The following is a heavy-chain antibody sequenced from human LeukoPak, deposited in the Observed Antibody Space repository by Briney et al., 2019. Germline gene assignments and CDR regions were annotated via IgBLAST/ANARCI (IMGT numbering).Heavy chain of an antibody. J-gene: IGHJ4*02. Sequence: SETLSLTCAVYGGSFSGYYWSWIRQPPGKGLEWIGEINHSGSTNYNPSLKSRVTISVDTSKNQFSLKLSSVTAADTAVYYCARGQVLRLDYWGQGTLVTVSS. CDR3: ARGQVLRLDY. V-gene: IGHV4-34*01. CDR2: INHSGST. CDR1: GGSFSGYY. D-gene: IGHD3-16*01.